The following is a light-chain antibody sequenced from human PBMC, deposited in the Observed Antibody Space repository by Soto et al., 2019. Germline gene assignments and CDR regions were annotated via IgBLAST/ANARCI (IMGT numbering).Light chain of an antibody. CDR2: AAS. J-gene: IGKJ1*01. Sequence: AIQMTQSPSSLSASIGDRVTIACRASQGIRNDLGLYQQKPGKAPKLLIYAASSLQSGVPSRFSGSGSGTDFTLTISSLQPEDFATYYCLQDYNYPPTFGQGTKVDIK. V-gene: IGKV1-6*01. CDR1: QGIRND. CDR3: LQDYNYPPT.